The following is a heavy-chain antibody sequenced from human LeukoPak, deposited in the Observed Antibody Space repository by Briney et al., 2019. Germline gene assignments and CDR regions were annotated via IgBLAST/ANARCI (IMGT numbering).Heavy chain of an antibody. CDR2: ISYDGSNK. CDR3: ARDHSDYYDSSGKEYFDY. J-gene: IGHJ4*02. V-gene: IGHV3-30*04. Sequence: GGSLRLSCAASGFTFSSYAMHWVRQAPGKGLEWVAVISYDGSNKYYADSVKGRFTISRDNSKNTLYLQMNSLRAEDTAVYYCARDHSDYYDSSGKEYFDYWGQGTLVTVSS. CDR1: GFTFSSYA. D-gene: IGHD3-22*01.